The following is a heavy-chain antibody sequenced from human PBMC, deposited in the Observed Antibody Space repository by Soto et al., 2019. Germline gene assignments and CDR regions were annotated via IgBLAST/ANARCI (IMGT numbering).Heavy chain of an antibody. CDR3: AKDLVTIRLPFEY. CDR1: GFTFSSYA. D-gene: IGHD3-9*01. J-gene: IGHJ4*02. Sequence: TGGALRLSCAPSGFTFSSYAMSWVRQAPGKGLEWVSAISGSGGSTYYADSVEGRFTIYRDNSKNTMYLQMNSLRDEDTAVYYCAKDLVTIRLPFEYCAQGKLASVSS. V-gene: IGHV3-23*01. CDR2: ISGSGGST.